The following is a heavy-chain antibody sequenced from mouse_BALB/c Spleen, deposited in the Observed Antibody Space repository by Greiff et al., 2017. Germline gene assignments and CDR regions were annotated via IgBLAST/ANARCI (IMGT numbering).Heavy chain of an antibody. Sequence: EVQRVESGPGLVKPSQSLSLTCTVTGYSITSDYAWNWIRQFPGNKLEWMGYISYSGSTSYNPSLKSRISITRDTSKNQFFLQLNSVTTEDTATYYCARSNYYGSYYYAMDYWGQGTSVTVSS. D-gene: IGHD1-1*01. V-gene: IGHV3-2*02. CDR2: ISYSGST. J-gene: IGHJ4*01. CDR3: ARSNYYGSYYYAMDY. CDR1: GYSITSDYA.